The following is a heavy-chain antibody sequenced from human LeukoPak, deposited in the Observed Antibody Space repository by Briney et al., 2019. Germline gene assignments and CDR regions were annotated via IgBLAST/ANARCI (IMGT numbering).Heavy chain of an antibody. D-gene: IGHD4-17*01. CDR3: ARMTGGDYAGY. J-gene: IGHJ4*02. V-gene: IGHV1-18*01. Sequence: ASVKVSCKPSAFTLSTYGVTWVRQAPGQGLEWMGWISAYNGNTNYAQKFQGRVTMTTDTSTNTAYMDLRSLRSDDTAVYYCARMTGGDYAGYWGQGTLVTVSS. CDR1: AFTLSTYG. CDR2: ISAYNGNT.